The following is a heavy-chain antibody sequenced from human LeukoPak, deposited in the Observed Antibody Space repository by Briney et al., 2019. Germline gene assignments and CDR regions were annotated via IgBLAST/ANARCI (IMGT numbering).Heavy chain of an antibody. CDR2: IYSGGST. V-gene: IGHV3-66*02. Sequence: GGSLGLSCAASGFTVSSNYMSWVRQAPGKGLEWVSVIYSGGSTYYADSVKGRFTISRDNSKNTLYLQMNSLRAEDTAVYYGARDRSYTGYFDYWGQGTLVTVSS. CDR3: ARDRSYTGYFDY. J-gene: IGHJ4*02. D-gene: IGHD2-2*02. CDR1: GFTVSSNY.